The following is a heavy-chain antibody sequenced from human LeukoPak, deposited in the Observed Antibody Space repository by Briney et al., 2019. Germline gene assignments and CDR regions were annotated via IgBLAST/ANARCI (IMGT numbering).Heavy chain of an antibody. J-gene: IGHJ4*02. D-gene: IGHD6-19*01. CDR3: ARDSSGWYKLDY. CDR2: INPSGGST. V-gene: IGHV1-46*01. Sequence: ASVKVSCKASGYTFTSYYMHWVRQAPGKGLEWMGIINPSGGSTSYAQKFQGRVTMTRDTSTSTVYMELSSLRSEDTAVYYCARDSSGWYKLDYWGQGTLVTVSS. CDR1: GYTFTSYY.